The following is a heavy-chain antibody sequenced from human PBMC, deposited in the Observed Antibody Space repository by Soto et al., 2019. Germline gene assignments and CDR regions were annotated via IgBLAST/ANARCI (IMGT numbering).Heavy chain of an antibody. CDR1: GFTFGDYA. V-gene: IGHV3-49*03. CDR3: SRDLEGQMSTRPRFDY. D-gene: IGHD5-12*01. CDR2: IRSKTYGGTA. Sequence: EVQMVESGGGLVQPGRSLRLSCASSGFTFGDYAMTWFRQAPGKGLEWVGFIRSKTYGGTAEYAASVRGRFTVSRDDSKSIAYLQMNSLNTEDTALYYCSRDLEGQMSTRPRFDYWGQGTLVTVSS. J-gene: IGHJ4*02.